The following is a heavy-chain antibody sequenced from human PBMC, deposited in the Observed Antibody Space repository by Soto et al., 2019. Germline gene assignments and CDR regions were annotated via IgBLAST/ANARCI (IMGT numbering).Heavy chain of an antibody. CDR1: GYTFTSYY. J-gene: IGHJ6*02. CDR3: ARAPYYDILTGYQIYYYGMDV. Sequence: ASVKVSCKASGYTFTSYYMHWVRQAPGQGLEWMGIINPSGGGTSYAQKFQGRVTMTRDTSTSTVYMELSSLRSEDTAVYYCARAPYYDILTGYQIYYYGMDVWGQGTTVTVSS. V-gene: IGHV1-46*01. D-gene: IGHD3-9*01. CDR2: INPSGGGT.